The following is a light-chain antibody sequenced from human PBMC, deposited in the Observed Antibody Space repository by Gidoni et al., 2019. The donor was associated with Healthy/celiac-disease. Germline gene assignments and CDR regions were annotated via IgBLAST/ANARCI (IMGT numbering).Light chain of an antibody. CDR3: QQYNNWPPLT. Sequence: EIVMTQSPATLSVSPGERATLSCRASQSVSSNLPWYQQNPGQAPRLLIYGASTRATGIPARFSGSGSGTEFTLTISSRQSEDFAVYYCQQYNNWPPLTFGQGTKVEIK. V-gene: IGKV3-15*01. J-gene: IGKJ1*01. CDR2: GAS. CDR1: QSVSSN.